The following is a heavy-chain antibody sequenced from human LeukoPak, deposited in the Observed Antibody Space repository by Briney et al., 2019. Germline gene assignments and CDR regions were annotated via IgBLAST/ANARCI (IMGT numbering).Heavy chain of an antibody. CDR1: GGTFSSYA. Sequence: ASVKVSCKASGGTFSSYAISWVRQAPGQGLEWMGGIIPIFGTANYAQKFQGRVTITADESTSTAYMELSSLRSEDTAVYYCTTGGVVPAARDWFDPWGQGTLVTVSS. CDR3: TTGGVVPAARDWFDP. V-gene: IGHV1-69*13. CDR2: IIPIFGTA. D-gene: IGHD2-2*01. J-gene: IGHJ5*02.